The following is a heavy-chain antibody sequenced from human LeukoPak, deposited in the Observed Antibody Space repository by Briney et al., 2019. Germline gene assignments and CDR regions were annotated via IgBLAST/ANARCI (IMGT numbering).Heavy chain of an antibody. Sequence: GGSLRLSCAASGFTFSSSSMNWVRQAPGKGLEWVSYISSSSSYIYYADSVKGRFTISRDNAKNSLYLQMNSLRAEDTAVYYCARAIYGDYYYYGMDVWGQGTTVTVSS. V-gene: IGHV3-21*05. CDR3: ARAIYGDYYYYGMDV. CDR1: GFTFSSSS. CDR2: ISSSSSYI. J-gene: IGHJ6*02. D-gene: IGHD4-17*01.